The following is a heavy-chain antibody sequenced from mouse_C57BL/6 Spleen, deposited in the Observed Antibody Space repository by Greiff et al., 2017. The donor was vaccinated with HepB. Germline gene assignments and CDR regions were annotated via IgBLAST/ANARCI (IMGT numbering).Heavy chain of an antibody. CDR3: SRNYDYAMDY. CDR2: ISSGGSYT. CDR1: GFTFSSYG. J-gene: IGHJ4*01. D-gene: IGHD1-1*01. V-gene: IGHV5-6*01. Sequence: EVHLVESGGDLVKPGGSLKLSCAASGFTFSSYGMSWVRQTPDKRLEWVATISSGGSYTYYPDSVKGRFTISRDNAKNTLYLQMSSLKSEDTAMYYWSRNYDYAMDYWGQGTSVTVSS.